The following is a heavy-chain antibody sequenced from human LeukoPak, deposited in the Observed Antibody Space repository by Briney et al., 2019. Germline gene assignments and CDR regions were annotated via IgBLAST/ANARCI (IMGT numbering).Heavy chain of an antibody. V-gene: IGHV4-39*07. Sequence: PSETLSLTCTVSGDSFSSVTDYWAWIRQPPGKGLEWIASGDYSGGTYYNPSLESRVAISADMSKNQFSLKLTSVTGADTAVYYCAGERGEEYSSGWYKRNYFDNWGQGIRVTVSS. CDR3: AGERGEEYSSGWYKRNYFDN. D-gene: IGHD6-19*01. CDR2: GDYSGGT. J-gene: IGHJ4*02. CDR1: GDSFSSVTDY.